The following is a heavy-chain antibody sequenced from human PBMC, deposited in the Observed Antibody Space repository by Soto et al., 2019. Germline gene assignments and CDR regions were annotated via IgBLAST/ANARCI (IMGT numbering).Heavy chain of an antibody. CDR1: GGSISSSSYY. CDR3: ARDFVGNFDY. Sequence: SETLSLTCTVSGGSISSSSYYWGWIRQPPGKGLEWIGSIFYSGSTYYNPSLKSRVTISVDTSKNQFSLKLSSVTAADTAVYYCARDFVGNFDYWGQGTLVTVSS. CDR2: IFYSGST. D-gene: IGHD2-21*01. V-gene: IGHV4-39*07. J-gene: IGHJ4*02.